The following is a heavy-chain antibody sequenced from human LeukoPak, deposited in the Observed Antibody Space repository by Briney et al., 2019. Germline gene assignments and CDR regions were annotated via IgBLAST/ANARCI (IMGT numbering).Heavy chain of an antibody. V-gene: IGHV1-2*02. CDR3: ARTGTAMLATNWFDP. J-gene: IGHJ5*02. CDR2: INPNSGGT. D-gene: IGHD5-18*01. Sequence: ASLKVSCKASGYTFTGYYMHWVRQAPGQGLEWRGWINPNSGGTNYAQKFQGRVTMTRDTSISTAYMELSRLRSDDTAVYYCARTGTAMLATNWFDPWGQGTLVTVSS. CDR1: GYTFTGYY.